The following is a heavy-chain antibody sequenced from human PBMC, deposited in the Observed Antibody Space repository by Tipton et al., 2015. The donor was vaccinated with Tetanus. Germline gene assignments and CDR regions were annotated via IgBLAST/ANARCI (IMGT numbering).Heavy chain of an antibody. J-gene: IGHJ4*02. CDR1: GDSISNYH. D-gene: IGHD2-15*01. V-gene: IGHV4-59*01. CDR3: AGVEEGYCSGGACGFAD. CDR2: IYYRGNT. Sequence: TLSLTCTVSGDSISNYHWSWIRQPPGKGLEWIGYIYYRGNTNYNPSLKKRVTISVDTSKNQFSLKLNSVTAAGTAVYYCAGVEEGYCSGGACGFADWGRGTRVTVSS.